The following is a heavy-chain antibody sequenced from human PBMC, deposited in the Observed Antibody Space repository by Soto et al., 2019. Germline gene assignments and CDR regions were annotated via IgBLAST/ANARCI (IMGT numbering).Heavy chain of an antibody. V-gene: IGHV3-23*01. CDR2: ISESGDNT. J-gene: IGHJ5*02. CDR3: AKGGYTYGLDP. D-gene: IGHD5-18*01. Sequence: GSPRLSCAASGFSLSSSAMSWVRQAPGKGLEWVSAISESGDNTFYADSVKGRFTISRENSNNALYLQMDTLRAEDTALYFCAKGGYTYGLDPWGQGTLVTVSS. CDR1: GFSLSSSA.